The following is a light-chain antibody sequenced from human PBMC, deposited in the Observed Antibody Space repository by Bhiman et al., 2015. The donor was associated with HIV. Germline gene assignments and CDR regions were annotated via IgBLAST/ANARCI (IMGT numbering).Light chain of an antibody. Sequence: QSALTQPASVSGSPGQSITISCSGTSSDIGGSDSVSWYQHHPGKAPKLIIYDVSKWPAGVSSRFSGSKSGNTASLTISGLQAEDEADYYCCSYGGSKLIFGGGTKLTVL. CDR3: CSYGGSKLI. CDR1: SSDIGGSDS. CDR2: DVS. J-gene: IGLJ2*01. V-gene: IGLV2-23*02.